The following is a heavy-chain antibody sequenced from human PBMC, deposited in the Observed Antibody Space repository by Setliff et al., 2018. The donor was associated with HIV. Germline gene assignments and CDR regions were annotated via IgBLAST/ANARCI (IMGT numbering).Heavy chain of an antibody. J-gene: IGHJ4*02. CDR3: ARDDDKPFDY. V-gene: IGHV4-61*09. D-gene: IGHD3-22*01. Sequence: NPSETLSLTCTVSGGSISSGTYYWSWIRQPAGKGLEWIGHTYSTGNTNYNSSLKSRVTMSIETSKNQFSLKLTSVTAADTAVYYCARDDDKPFDYWGQGALVTVSS. CDR2: TYSTGNT. CDR1: GGSISSGTYY.